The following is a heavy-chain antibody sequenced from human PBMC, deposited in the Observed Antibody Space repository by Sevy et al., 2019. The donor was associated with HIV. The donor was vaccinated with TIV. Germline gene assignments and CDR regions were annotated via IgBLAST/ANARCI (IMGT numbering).Heavy chain of an antibody. Sequence: GGSLRLSCEASAINIRDYWMNWVRQAPGKGLEWVANINPDGSKIYYAESVMGRFTISRDSAKNSVFLQMTSLRAEDTAVYYCVRAIQLAASYWGQGMLVTVSS. D-gene: IGHD2-15*01. CDR3: VRAIQLAASY. V-gene: IGHV3-7*02. CDR1: AINIRDYW. CDR2: INPDGSKI. J-gene: IGHJ4*02.